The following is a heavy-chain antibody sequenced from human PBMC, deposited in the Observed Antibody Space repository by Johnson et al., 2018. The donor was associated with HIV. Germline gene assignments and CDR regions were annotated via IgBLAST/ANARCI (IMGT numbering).Heavy chain of an antibody. D-gene: IGHD1-1*01. J-gene: IGHJ3*02. V-gene: IGHV3-30*01. Sequence: QVQLVESGGGVVQPGRSLRLSCAASGFTFSNYSMHWVRQAPGKGLEWVAIISNDGSNTYFADSVKGRFTISRDNFKNTVYLQMNSLRTVDTAVYYCARGYTWNDVSIWGQGTMVTVSS. CDR1: GFTFSNYS. CDR2: ISNDGSNT. CDR3: ARGYTWNDVSI.